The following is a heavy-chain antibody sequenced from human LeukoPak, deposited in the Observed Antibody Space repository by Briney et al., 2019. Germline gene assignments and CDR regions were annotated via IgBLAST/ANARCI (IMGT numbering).Heavy chain of an antibody. CDR1: GASIASGSYH. V-gene: IGHV4-61*02. D-gene: IGHD4-23*01. CDR3: TRGGHDYGGSFDT. Sequence: SETLSLTCAISGASIASGSYHWDWIRQPAGSRPEYIGRISAGGRTNYNPSLKSRLTISMDTSKNHVSLRLSSVTAVDTALYYCTRGGHDYGGSFDTWGQGILVTVSS. CDR2: ISAGGRT. J-gene: IGHJ5*02.